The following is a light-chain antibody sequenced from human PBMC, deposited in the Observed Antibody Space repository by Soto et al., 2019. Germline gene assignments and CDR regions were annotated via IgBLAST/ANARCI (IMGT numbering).Light chain of an antibody. Sequence: EIVLTQSPGTLSLSPGERATLSCRASQSINNRYLAWYQQKPGQAPRLLIYGASSRATGIPDRFSGSGSGTDFTLTISRLEPEDFAVYYCQQFGSSPGFTFGPGTKVGMK. V-gene: IGKV3-20*01. CDR2: GAS. CDR1: QSINNRY. CDR3: QQFGSSPGFT. J-gene: IGKJ3*01.